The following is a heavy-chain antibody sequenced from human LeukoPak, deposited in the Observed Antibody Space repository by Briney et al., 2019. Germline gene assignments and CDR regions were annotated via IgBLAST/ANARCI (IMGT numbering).Heavy chain of an antibody. CDR2: ISYDGSNK. CDR1: GFTFSSYG. CDR3: AKDHSSEYSFHVGPYDWFDP. V-gene: IGHV3-30*18. J-gene: IGHJ5*02. Sequence: GGSLRLSCAASGFTFSSYGMHGVRKAPGKGLEGVAVISYDGSNKYYADSVKGRFTISRDNSKNTLYLQMNSLRAEDTAVYYCAKDHSSEYSFHVGPYDWFDPWGQGTLVTVSS. D-gene: IGHD2/OR15-2a*01.